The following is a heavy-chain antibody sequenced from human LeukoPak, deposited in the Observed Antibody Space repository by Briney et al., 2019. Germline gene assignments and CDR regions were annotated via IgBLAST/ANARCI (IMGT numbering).Heavy chain of an antibody. CDR2: INTGNGNT. D-gene: IGHD3-10*01. Sequence: ASVKVSCKASGYTFTDYAIHWVRQAPGQRLEWMGWINTGNGNTRYSQKFQDRFTIARDTSASTAYMELSSLRSEDTAVYYCARDYGSGSLHYWGQGIQVTVSS. CDR3: ARDYGSGSLHY. J-gene: IGHJ4*02. V-gene: IGHV1-3*04. CDR1: GYTFTDYA.